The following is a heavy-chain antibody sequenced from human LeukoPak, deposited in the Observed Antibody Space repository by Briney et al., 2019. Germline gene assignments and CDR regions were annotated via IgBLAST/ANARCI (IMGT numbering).Heavy chain of an antibody. Sequence: SETLSLTCTVSGGSISNTRYYWGWIRQPPGKGLEWIGSIYYGGTTYYNLSLKSRVTISVDTSKNQFSLELSSVTAADTAVYYCARCSYDSSGYPFDYWGQGTLVTVSS. CDR1: GGSISNTRYY. J-gene: IGHJ4*02. CDR2: IYYGGTT. CDR3: ARCSYDSSGYPFDY. D-gene: IGHD3-22*01. V-gene: IGHV4-39*01.